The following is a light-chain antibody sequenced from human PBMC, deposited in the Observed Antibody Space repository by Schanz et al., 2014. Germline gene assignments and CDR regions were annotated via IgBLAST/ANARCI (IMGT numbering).Light chain of an antibody. CDR1: SSDVGGYNY. V-gene: IGLV2-14*01. J-gene: IGLJ3*02. CDR2: DVS. Sequence: QSALTQPASMSGSPGQSITISCTGTSSDVGGYNYVSWYQQHPGKAPKLMIYDVSKRPSGVPDRFSGSKSGTSASLAITGLQAEDEADYYCQSYDSSLSGSVFGGGTKLTVL. CDR3: QSYDSSLSGSV.